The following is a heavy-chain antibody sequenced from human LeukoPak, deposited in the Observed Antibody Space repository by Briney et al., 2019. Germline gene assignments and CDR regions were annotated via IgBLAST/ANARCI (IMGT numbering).Heavy chain of an antibody. CDR2: LSGSGSST. Sequence: GGSLRLSCAASGFTFSSYAMSWVRPAPGKGLEWVSYLSGSGSSTYYADSVKGRFTISRGNSKNTLYLQMNNLRAEDTAVYYCAKDVVATQGGLDYWGQGTLVTVSS. V-gene: IGHV3-23*01. D-gene: IGHD5-12*01. J-gene: IGHJ4*02. CDR1: GFTFSSYA. CDR3: AKDVVATQGGLDY.